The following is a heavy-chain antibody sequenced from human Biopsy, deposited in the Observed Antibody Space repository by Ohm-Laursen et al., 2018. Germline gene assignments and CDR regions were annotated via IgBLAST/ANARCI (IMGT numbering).Heavy chain of an antibody. J-gene: IGHJ5*01. CDR2: ISYDGSYK. CDR3: AKQGATILSSFDS. Sequence: SLRLSCAASGFTLTDSGMHWVRQAPGKGLEWVALISYDGSYKNYGDSVKGRFTISRDNSKNTLYLQMNSLRGEDTAVYYCAKQGATILSSFDSWGQGTLVTVSS. D-gene: IGHD3-9*01. V-gene: IGHV3-30*18. CDR1: GFTLTDSG.